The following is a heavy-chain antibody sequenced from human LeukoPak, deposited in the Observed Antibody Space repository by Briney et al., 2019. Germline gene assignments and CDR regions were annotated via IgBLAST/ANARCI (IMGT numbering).Heavy chain of an antibody. Sequence: SETLSLTCAVYGGSFSGYYWSWIRQPPGKGLEWIGEINHSESTNYNPSLKSRVTISVDTSKNQFSLKLSSVTAADTAVYYCARLVWGALNKFDYWGQGTLVTVSS. CDR1: GGSFSGYY. CDR3: ARLVWGALNKFDY. J-gene: IGHJ4*02. V-gene: IGHV4-34*01. D-gene: IGHD5/OR15-5a*01. CDR2: INHSEST.